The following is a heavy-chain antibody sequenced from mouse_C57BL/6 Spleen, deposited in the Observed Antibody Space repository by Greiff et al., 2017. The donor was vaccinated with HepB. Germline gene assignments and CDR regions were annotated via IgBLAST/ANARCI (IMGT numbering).Heavy chain of an antibody. D-gene: IGHD2-3*01. CDR3: ARDGYLY. CDR1: GYTFTSYW. J-gene: IGHJ2*01. V-gene: IGHV1-69*01. CDR2: IDPSDSYT. Sequence: VHLQQSGAELVMPGASVKLSCKASGYTFTSYWMHWVKQRPGQGLEWIGEIDPSDSYTNYNQKFKGKSTLTVDKSSSTAYMQLSSLTSEDSAVYYCARDGYLYWGQGTTLTVSS.